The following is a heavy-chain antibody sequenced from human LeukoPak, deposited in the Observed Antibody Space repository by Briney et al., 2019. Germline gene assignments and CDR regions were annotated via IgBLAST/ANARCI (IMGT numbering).Heavy chain of an antibody. D-gene: IGHD6-19*01. Sequence: ASVKVSCKASGYTLTGYYMQWVRHAPGQGLEWMGWINPNSGGTNYAQKIQGRVTMTRDTSISTAYMELSRLRSDDTAVYYCARESGIAVAAPGHAFDIWGQGTMVTVSS. CDR2: INPNSGGT. CDR1: GYTLTGYY. CDR3: ARESGIAVAAPGHAFDI. V-gene: IGHV1-2*02. J-gene: IGHJ3*02.